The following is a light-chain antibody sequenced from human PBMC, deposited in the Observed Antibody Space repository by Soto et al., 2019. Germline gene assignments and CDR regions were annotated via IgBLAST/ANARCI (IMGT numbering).Light chain of an antibody. Sequence: IVLTQSPATLSSSPGERATLSCGASQSVSSSYVAWYQHKPGLAPRLLIHDTSSRAIGIPDRFSGSKSGTNFTLTIRRMVPEDVGMYYCQQYGSSPITFGQGTRLDMK. CDR2: DTS. J-gene: IGKJ5*01. V-gene: IGKV3D-20*01. CDR3: QQYGSSPIT. CDR1: QSVSSSY.